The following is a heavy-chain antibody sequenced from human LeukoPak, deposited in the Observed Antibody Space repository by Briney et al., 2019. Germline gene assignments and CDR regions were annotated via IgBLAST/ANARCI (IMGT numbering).Heavy chain of an antibody. CDR3: ARGYCSSTSCYTGGDDAFDI. CDR1: GGTFSSYA. Sequence: SVKVSCKASGGTFSSYAISWVRQAPGQGLEWMGGIIPIFGTANYAQKFQGRVTITADESTSTAYMELSSLRSEDTAVYYCARGYCSSTSCYTGGDDAFDIWGQGTMVTVSS. CDR2: IIPIFGTA. D-gene: IGHD2-2*02. J-gene: IGHJ3*02. V-gene: IGHV1-69*13.